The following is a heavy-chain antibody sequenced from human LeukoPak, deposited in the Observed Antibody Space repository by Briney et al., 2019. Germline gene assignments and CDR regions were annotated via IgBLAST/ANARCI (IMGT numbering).Heavy chain of an antibody. J-gene: IGHJ4*02. CDR3: AGRRSSGWYAY. D-gene: IGHD6-19*01. CDR1: GFAVSSNY. Sequence: GGSLRLSCATSGFAVSSNYMSWVRQAPGKGLEWVSVIYDSGTTYYADSVKGRFLIFRDTSKNTVDLQMNSLRVEDTAVYYCAGRRSSGWYAYWGQGTLVTVSS. CDR2: IYDSGTT. V-gene: IGHV3-53*01.